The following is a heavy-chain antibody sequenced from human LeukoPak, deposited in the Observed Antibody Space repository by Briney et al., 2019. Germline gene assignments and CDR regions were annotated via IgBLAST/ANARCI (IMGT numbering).Heavy chain of an antibody. CDR2: ISSSGSTI. Sequence: GRSLRLSCAASGFTFDDYAMNWVRQAPGKGLEWVSYISSSGSTIYYADSVKGRFTISRDNAKNSLYLQMNSLRAEDTAVYYCARDKRITMVRGVITTNWFDPWGQGTLVTVSS. J-gene: IGHJ5*02. V-gene: IGHV3-48*03. CDR3: ARDKRITMVRGVITTNWFDP. D-gene: IGHD3-10*01. CDR1: GFTFDDYA.